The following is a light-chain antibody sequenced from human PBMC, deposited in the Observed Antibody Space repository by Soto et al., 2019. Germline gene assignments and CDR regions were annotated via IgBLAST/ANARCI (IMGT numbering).Light chain of an antibody. Sequence: DIQMTQSPSTLSASVGDRVTITCRASQSISSWLAWYQQKPGKAPKLLIYDASSLESGVPSRLSGSGSGTEFTLTISILQPDDFATYYCQHYNSYWTFGQGTKVEIK. CDR3: QHYNSYWT. CDR1: QSISSW. CDR2: DAS. J-gene: IGKJ1*01. V-gene: IGKV1-5*01.